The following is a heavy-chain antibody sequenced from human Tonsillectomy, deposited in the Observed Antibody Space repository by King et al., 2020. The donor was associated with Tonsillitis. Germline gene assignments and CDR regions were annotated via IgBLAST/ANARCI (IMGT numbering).Heavy chain of an antibody. D-gene: IGHD5-24*01. CDR2: ISSSSSYI. CDR3: ARLRRPFYNMDV. Sequence: VQLVESGGGLVKPGGSLRLSCAASGFTFSSYSLNWVRQAPGKGLEWVSSISSSSSYIYYADSVKGRFTISRDNAKNSLYLQMNSLRAEDTAVYYCARLRRPFYNMDVWGQGTTVTGSS. J-gene: IGHJ6*02. CDR1: GFTFSSYS. V-gene: IGHV3-21*01.